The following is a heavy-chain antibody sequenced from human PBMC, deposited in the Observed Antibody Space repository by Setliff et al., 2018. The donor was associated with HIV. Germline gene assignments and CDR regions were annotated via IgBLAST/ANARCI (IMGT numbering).Heavy chain of an antibody. V-gene: IGHV1-24*01. CDR3: AREIGDYYDSSGYYPPTDYYYGMDV. J-gene: IGHJ6*02. CDR2: FDPEDGET. Sequence: ASVKVSCTVSGYTLPELSMHWVRQAPGKGLEWMGGFDPEDGETIYAQKLQGRVTMTTDTSTSTAYMELRSLRSDDTAVYYCAREIGDYYDSSGYYPPTDYYYGMDVWGQGTTVTVSS. D-gene: IGHD3-22*01. CDR1: GYTLPELS.